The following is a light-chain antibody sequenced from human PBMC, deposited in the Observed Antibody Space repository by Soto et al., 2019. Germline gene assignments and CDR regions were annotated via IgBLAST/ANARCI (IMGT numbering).Light chain of an antibody. J-gene: IGKJ2*01. CDR2: GAS. CDR3: HQYNDWSRT. Sequence: EIVMTQSPATLSVSPGERATLSCRASQSVSSNLAWYQQKPGQAPRLLIYGASTRATGMPARFSGSGSGTEFTLTISSLQPEDFAVYYCHQYNDWSRTFGQGTKLEIK. V-gene: IGKV3-15*01. CDR1: QSVSSN.